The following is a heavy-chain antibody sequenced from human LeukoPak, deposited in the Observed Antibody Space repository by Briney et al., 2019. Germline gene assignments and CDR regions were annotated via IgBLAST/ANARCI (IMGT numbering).Heavy chain of an antibody. CDR1: GFTLNDW. V-gene: IGHV3-7*01. CDR3: ARYTRSADDAFDI. CDR2: IKEDGSQH. D-gene: IGHD1-26*01. J-gene: IGHJ3*02. Sequence: GGSLRLSCAASGFTLNDWMSWVRQAPGKGLEWVANIKEDGSQHNYVDSVKGRFTIFRDNAKNSLYLQMNSLTAEDTAVYYCARYTRSADDAFDIWGQGTMVTVS.